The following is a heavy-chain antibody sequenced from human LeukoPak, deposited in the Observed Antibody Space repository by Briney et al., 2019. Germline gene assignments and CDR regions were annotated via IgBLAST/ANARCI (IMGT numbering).Heavy chain of an antibody. CDR3: ARCGAAVTTHFSH. CDR1: GCSFSIYG. CDR2: ISASDGTT. V-gene: IGHV1-18*01. D-gene: IGHD4-17*01. J-gene: IGHJ4*02. Sequence: ASVKVSCKASGCSFSIYGITWARQAPGQGLEYLGWISASDGTTNYAQKVQDRVTMTTDTSTSTAYLELRSLRSEDTAVYYCARCGAAVTTHFSHRGQGTLVTVSS.